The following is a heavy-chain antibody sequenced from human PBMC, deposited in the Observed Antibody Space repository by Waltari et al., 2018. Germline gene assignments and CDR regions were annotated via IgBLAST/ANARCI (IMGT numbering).Heavy chain of an antibody. CDR3: ARLFSSWYPPTHGYYYGMDV. CDR2: INHSGST. J-gene: IGHJ6*02. CDR1: GGSFSGYY. D-gene: IGHD6-13*01. V-gene: IGHV4-34*01. Sequence: QVQLQQWGAGLLKPSETLSLTCAVYGGSFSGYYWTWIRQPPGKGLEWIGEINHSGSTNYNPSLKSRVTISVDTSKNQFSLKQSSVTAADTAVYYCARLFSSWYPPTHGYYYGMDVWGQGTTVTVSS.